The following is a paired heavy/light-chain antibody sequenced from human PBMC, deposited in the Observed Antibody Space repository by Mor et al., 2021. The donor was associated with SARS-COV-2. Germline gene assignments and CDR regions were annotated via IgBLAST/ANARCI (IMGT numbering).Heavy chain of an antibody. V-gene: IGHV1-2*02. J-gene: IGHJ4*02. CDR1: GYTFTGFY. CDR3: ARNDILTGFT. D-gene: IGHD3-9*01. Sequence: QVQLVQSGSEVKKPGASVKISCKASGYTFTGFYMHWVRQAPGQGLEWMGWLNPDSGVTDFAQKFQGRVTMSSDTSITTAYMELSRLRSDDTATYFCARNDILTGFTWGQGTLVTVS. CDR2: LNPDSGVT.
Light chain of an antibody. CDR2: GNT. Sequence: QSVLTQPPSVSGAPGQRVTISCTGSSSNIGAGYVVHWYQQLPGTAPKLLIYGNTNRPSGVPDRFSGSKSGTSASLAITGLQAEDEADYYCQSYDSSLSGIYVFGTGTTVTVL. CDR3: QSYDSSLSGIYV. V-gene: IGLV1-40*01. CDR1: SSNIGAGYV. J-gene: IGLJ1*01.